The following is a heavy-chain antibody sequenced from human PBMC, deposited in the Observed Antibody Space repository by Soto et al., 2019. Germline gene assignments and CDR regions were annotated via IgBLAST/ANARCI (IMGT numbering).Heavy chain of an antibody. Sequence: GGSLSLSCAASGFTFSDAWMSWVRHAPGKGLDWVGRIKSKSDGGTTEYAAPVRGRFTISRDDSKNTLYLQMNSLKTEDTAVYYCTTDLWRIAVVVGSTGYFNPWGQGTPVTVSS. D-gene: IGHD2-15*01. J-gene: IGHJ5*02. CDR1: GFTFSDAW. CDR3: TTDLWRIAVVVGSTGYFNP. V-gene: IGHV3-15*01. CDR2: IKSKSDGGTT.